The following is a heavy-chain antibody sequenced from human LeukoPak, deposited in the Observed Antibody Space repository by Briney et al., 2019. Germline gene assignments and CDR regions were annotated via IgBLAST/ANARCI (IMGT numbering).Heavy chain of an antibody. Sequence: GASVKVSCKASGYTFTSYGINWVRQAPGQGLEWMGWISAYNGNTNYAQQLQGRVTMTTDTSTSTAYMELRSLRSDDTAVYYCAREKTDYGVIRAPDHWGQGTLVTVSS. CDR3: AREKTDYGVIRAPDH. CDR2: ISAYNGNT. V-gene: IGHV1-18*01. J-gene: IGHJ4*02. D-gene: IGHD4-17*01. CDR1: GYTFTSYG.